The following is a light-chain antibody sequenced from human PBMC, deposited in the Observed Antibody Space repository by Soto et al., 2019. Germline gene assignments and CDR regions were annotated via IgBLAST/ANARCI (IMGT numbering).Light chain of an antibody. V-gene: IGKV1-33*01. CDR1: QHITNY. J-gene: IGKJ4*01. CDR2: DAS. CDR3: QQFDSVPLT. Sequence: DLQMTQSPSSLSASVGDTVTITCRASQHITNYLNWFQQRPGKAPQLLIYDASNLEIGVPSRFSGSGSGTDFTFTISGLQPEDIATYYCQQFDSVPLTFGGGTKVDLK.